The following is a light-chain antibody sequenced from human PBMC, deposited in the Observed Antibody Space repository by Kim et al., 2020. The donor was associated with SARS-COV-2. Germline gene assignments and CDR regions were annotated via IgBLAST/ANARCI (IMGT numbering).Light chain of an antibody. J-gene: IGKJ2*01. Sequence: EIVMTQSPATLSVSPGERITLSCRASQSVSSKLAWYQQKPGQAPRLLIYGASTRATGIPARFSGSGSGTEFTLTISSLQSEDFAVYYCQQYADWPPLTFGQGTKLEIK. CDR1: QSVSSK. V-gene: IGKV3-15*01. CDR2: GAS. CDR3: QQYADWPPLT.